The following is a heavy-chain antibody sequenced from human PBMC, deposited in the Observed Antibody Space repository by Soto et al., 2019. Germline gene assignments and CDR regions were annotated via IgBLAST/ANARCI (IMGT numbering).Heavy chain of an antibody. CDR3: ARESEDLTSNFDY. V-gene: IGHV3-21*06. Sequence: KPGGSLRLSCAASGFTFTRYSMNWVRQAPGKGLEWVSSISSTTNYIYYGDSMKGRFTISRDNAKNSLYLEMNSLRAEDTAAYYCARESEDLTSNFDYWGQGTLVTVSS. J-gene: IGHJ4*02. CDR2: ISSTTNYI. CDR1: GFTFTRYS.